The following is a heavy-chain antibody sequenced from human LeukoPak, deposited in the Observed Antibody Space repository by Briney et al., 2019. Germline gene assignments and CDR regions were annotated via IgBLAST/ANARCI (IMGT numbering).Heavy chain of an antibody. V-gene: IGHV4-31*03. CDR2: IYYSGST. J-gene: IGHJ4*02. CDR1: GGSISSGGYY. CDR3: ARDSSGYYSFDY. Sequence: PSQTLSLTCTVSGGSISSGGYYWSWIRQHPGKGLEWIGYIYYSGSTYYNPSLKSRVTLSVDTSKNHFSLKLSSVTAADTAVYYCARDSSGYYSFDYWGQGTLVTVSP. D-gene: IGHD3-22*01.